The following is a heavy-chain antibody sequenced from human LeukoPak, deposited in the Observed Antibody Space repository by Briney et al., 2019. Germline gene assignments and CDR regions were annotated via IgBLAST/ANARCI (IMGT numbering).Heavy chain of an antibody. J-gene: IGHJ3*02. CDR3: ARDGNYYDSSGNDAFDI. V-gene: IGHV3-21*01. D-gene: IGHD3-22*01. Sequence: PGGSLRLSCAASGFTFSSYSMNWVRQAPGKGLEWVSSISSISSYIYYADSVKGRFTISRDNAKNSLYLQMNSLRAEDTAVYYCARDGNYYDSSGNDAFDIWGQGTMVTVSS. CDR1: GFTFSSYS. CDR2: ISSISSYI.